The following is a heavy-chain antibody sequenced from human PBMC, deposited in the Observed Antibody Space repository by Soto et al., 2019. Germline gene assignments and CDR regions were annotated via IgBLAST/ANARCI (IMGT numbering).Heavy chain of an antibody. CDR2: ISSSGYTT. CDR3: ARGARGYTEYDY. V-gene: IGHV3-11*01. Sequence: QVQLVESGGGLVKPGGSLRLSCAASGFTFNDYYMTWVRQAPGKGLQWVSYISSSGYTTYYVDSVKGRFTISRDNARNSLYLQMNSLRVEDTAMYFCARGARGYTEYDYWGQGTLVTVSS. CDR1: GFTFNDYY. J-gene: IGHJ4*02. D-gene: IGHD5-18*01.